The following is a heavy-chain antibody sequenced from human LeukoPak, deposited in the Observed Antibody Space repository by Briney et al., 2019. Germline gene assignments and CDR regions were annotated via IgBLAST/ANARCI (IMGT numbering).Heavy chain of an antibody. Sequence: ASVKVSCKASGYTFTSHYTHWVRQAPGQGLEWMGIINPSGGSTSYAQKFQGRVTMTRDTSTSTVYMELSSLRSEDTAVYYCARPSYGTLDYWGQGTLVTVSS. D-gene: IGHD4-17*01. V-gene: IGHV1-46*01. CDR2: INPSGGST. J-gene: IGHJ4*02. CDR1: GYTFTSHY. CDR3: ARPSYGTLDY.